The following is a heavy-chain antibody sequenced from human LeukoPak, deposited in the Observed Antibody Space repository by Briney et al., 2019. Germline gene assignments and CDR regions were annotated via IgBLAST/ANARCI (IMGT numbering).Heavy chain of an antibody. Sequence: GGSLRLSCAASGFTFSSYSMLWVRQAPGKGLEWVSYISSSSSTIYYADSVKGRFTISRDNAKNSLYLQMNTLRAEDTAAYYCARGGVDTAMSYYYMDVWGKGTTVTVSS. CDR1: GFTFSSYS. CDR3: ARGGVDTAMSYYYMDV. CDR2: ISSSSSTI. D-gene: IGHD5-18*01. J-gene: IGHJ6*03. V-gene: IGHV3-48*01.